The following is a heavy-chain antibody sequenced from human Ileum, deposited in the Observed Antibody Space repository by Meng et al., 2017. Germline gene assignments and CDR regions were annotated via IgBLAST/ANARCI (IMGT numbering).Heavy chain of an antibody. CDR2: ISWNSGRI. CDR1: GFTFNDYA. CDR3: ARDLTSIWRGDGFDF. Sequence: GGSLRLSCAASGFTFNDYAIHWVRQAPGKGLEWVSGISWNSGRIGYADSVKGRFTISRDNAKNSLYLQMNSLRPEDTALYYCARDLTSIWRGDGFDFWGQGTLVTVSS. V-gene: IGHV3-9*01. D-gene: IGHD3-3*02. J-gene: IGHJ3*01.